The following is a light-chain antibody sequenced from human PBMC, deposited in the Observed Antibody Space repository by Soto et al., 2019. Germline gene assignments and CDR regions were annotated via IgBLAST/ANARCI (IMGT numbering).Light chain of an antibody. CDR1: QDISSW. J-gene: IGKJ4*01. CDR3: QQANSFPLT. Sequence: DIQMTQSPSSVSASVGDRVTITCRASQDISSWLVWYQQKPGKAPNLLIFGASSLQNGVPSRFSGSRAGTDVTLTISSLQPEDCATDYCQQANSFPLTVGGGTKVESK. CDR2: GAS. V-gene: IGKV1-12*01.